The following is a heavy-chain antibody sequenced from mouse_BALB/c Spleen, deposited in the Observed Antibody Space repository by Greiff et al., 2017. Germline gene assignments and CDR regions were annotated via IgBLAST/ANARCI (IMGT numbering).Heavy chain of an antibody. V-gene: IGHV5-6-5*01. Sequence: EVKLMESGGGLVKPGGSLKLSCAASGFTFSSYAMSWVRQTPEKRLEWVASISSGGSTYYPDSVKGRFTISRDNARNILYLQMSSLRSEDTAMYYCARDGFWFAYWGQGTLVTVSA. CDR3: ARDGFWFAY. J-gene: IGHJ3*01. CDR1: GFTFSSYA. D-gene: IGHD1-2*01. CDR2: ISSGGST.